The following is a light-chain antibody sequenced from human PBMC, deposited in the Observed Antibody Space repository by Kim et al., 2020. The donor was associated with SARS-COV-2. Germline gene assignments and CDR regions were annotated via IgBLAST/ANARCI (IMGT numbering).Light chain of an antibody. Sequence: DIQMTQSPATLSASVGDRVTITCRASQSISSWLAWYQQKPGKAPTLLIYKASNLERGVPSRFSGSGSGTEFTLSISSLQPDDFATYYCQQYDTYSWTFGQGTKVDIK. CDR3: QQYDTYSWT. CDR1: QSISSW. V-gene: IGKV1-5*03. CDR2: KAS. J-gene: IGKJ1*01.